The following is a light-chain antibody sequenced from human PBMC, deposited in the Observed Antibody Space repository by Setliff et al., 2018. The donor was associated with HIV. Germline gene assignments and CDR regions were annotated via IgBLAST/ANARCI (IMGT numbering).Light chain of an antibody. J-gene: IGLJ1*01. CDR2: DVS. V-gene: IGLV2-14*03. Sequence: QSALTQPASVSGSPGQSITISCSGTSSDVGSYNFVSWYQQHPGKAPQLIIYDVSQRPSGVSSRFSGSKSGNTAPLTISGLQAEDQADYYCCSYTSSLTYVFGTGTKVTVL. CDR3: CSYTSSLTYV. CDR1: SSDVGSYNF.